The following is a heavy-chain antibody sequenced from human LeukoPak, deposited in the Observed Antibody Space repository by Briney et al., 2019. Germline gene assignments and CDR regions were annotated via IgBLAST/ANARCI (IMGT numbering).Heavy chain of an antibody. D-gene: IGHD3-10*01. CDR1: GGSISSSPYY. CDR3: ARVRGFGELFAY. J-gene: IGHJ4*02. V-gene: IGHV4-39*07. Sequence: SETLSLTCTVSGGSISSSPYYWGWIRQPPGKGLEWIGSIYYSGSTYYNPSLKSRVTISVDTSKNQFSLKLSSVTAADTAVYYCARVRGFGELFAYWGQGTLVTVSS. CDR2: IYYSGST.